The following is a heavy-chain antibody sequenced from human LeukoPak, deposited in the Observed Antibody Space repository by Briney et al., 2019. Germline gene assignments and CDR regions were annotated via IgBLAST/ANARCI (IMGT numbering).Heavy chain of an antibody. D-gene: IGHD3-9*01. CDR1: GYTFTSYD. V-gene: IGHV1-8*01. CDR3: ARGGILQYFDWLGSVGMDV. CDR2: MNPDSGNT. J-gene: IGHJ6*02. Sequence: GASVKVSCRTSGYTFTSYDIHWVRQAPGQGLEWMGWMNPDSGNTGYAQKFQGRVTMTRNTSISTAYMELSSLRSEDTAVYYCARGGILQYFDWLGSVGMDVWGQGTTVTVSS.